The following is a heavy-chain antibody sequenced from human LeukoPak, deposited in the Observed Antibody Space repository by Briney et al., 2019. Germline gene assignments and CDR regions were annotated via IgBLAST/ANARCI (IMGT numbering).Heavy chain of an antibody. J-gene: IGHJ4*02. Sequence: ASVKVSCKASGYTFTSYYMHWVRQAPGQGLEWMGWMNPNSGNTGYAQKFQGRVTMTRNTSISTAYMELSSLRSEDTAVYYCARMDYDILTKSDYWGQGTLVTVSS. D-gene: IGHD3-9*01. V-gene: IGHV1-8*02. CDR1: GYTFTSYY. CDR2: MNPNSGNT. CDR3: ARMDYDILTKSDY.